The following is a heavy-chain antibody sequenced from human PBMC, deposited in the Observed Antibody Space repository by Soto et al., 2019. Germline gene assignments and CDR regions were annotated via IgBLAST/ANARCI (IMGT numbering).Heavy chain of an antibody. CDR2: FNSDGSST. D-gene: IGHD2-15*01. J-gene: IGHJ6*02. CDR3: AGAPSENYYSGGSCSYYYYGLDV. Sequence: GGSLRLSCAASGFTFSSYWLHWVRQAPGKGLVWVSRFNSDGSSTSYADTVKGRFTISRDNTKNKLYLQMNSLRAEDTAVYYCAGAPSENYYSGGSCSYYYYGLDVWGQGTTVTVSS. CDR1: GFTFSSYW. V-gene: IGHV3-74*01.